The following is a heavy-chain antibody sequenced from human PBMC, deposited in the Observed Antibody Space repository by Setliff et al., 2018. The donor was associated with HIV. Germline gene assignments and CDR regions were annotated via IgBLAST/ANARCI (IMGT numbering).Heavy chain of an antibody. D-gene: IGHD3-22*01. J-gene: IGHJ5*02. Sequence: ASVKVSCKASGYTFIDHYVYWVRQAPGQGLEWMGWINTDNGVTEYAQKFQGRVAMTRDTSVSTTYMELNRLEFDDTAVYYCARDPYDSSDNPFDPWGQGTLVTVSS. V-gene: IGHV1-2*02. CDR1: GYTFIDHY. CDR2: INTDNGVT. CDR3: ARDPYDSSDNPFDP.